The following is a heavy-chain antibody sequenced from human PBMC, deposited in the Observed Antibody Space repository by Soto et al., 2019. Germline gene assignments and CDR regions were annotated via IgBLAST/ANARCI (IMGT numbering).Heavy chain of an antibody. CDR2: ISGSGGST. D-gene: IGHD2-15*01. Sequence: EVQLLESGGGLVQPGGSLRLSCAASGFTFSRYAMSWVRQAPGKGLEWVSAISGSGGSTYYADSVKGRFTISRDNSKNKLYLQMNSLRAEDTAVYYCAKVLVAATYNFDYWGQGTLVTVSS. CDR3: AKVLVAATYNFDY. V-gene: IGHV3-23*01. CDR1: GFTFSRYA. J-gene: IGHJ4*02.